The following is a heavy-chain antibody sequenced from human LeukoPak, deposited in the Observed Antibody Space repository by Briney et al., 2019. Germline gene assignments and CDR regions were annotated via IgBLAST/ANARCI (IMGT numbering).Heavy chain of an antibody. CDR2: INAGNGNT. V-gene: IGHV1-3*01. CDR1: GYTFTSYA. Sequence: ASVKVSCKASGYTFTSYAMHWVRQAPGQRLEWMGWINAGNGNTKYSQKFQGRVTITRDTSASTAYMELSSLRSEDTAVYYCARARYYDILTGSPGWFDPWGQGTLVTVSS. J-gene: IGHJ5*02. D-gene: IGHD3-9*01. CDR3: ARARYYDILTGSPGWFDP.